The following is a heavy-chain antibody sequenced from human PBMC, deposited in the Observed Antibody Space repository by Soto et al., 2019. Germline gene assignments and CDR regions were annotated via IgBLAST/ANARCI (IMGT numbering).Heavy chain of an antibody. D-gene: IGHD1-1*01. Sequence: VGSLRLSCAVSGFTFSAYWMHWVRQVPGKGLTWVSRISDDGSTATYADSVKGRFVISRDNAKNSLYLEMNTLRADDSGLYYCARGPRVSSTGTGAHWGRGTLVTVSS. CDR2: ISDDGSTA. CDR3: ARGPRVSSTGTGAH. J-gene: IGHJ4*02. CDR1: GFTFSAYW. V-gene: IGHV3-74*01.